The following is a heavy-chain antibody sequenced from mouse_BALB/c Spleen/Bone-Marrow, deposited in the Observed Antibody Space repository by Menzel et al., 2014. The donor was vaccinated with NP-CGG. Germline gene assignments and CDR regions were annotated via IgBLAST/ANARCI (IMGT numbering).Heavy chain of an antibody. CDR2: ISGYYGDA. CDR3: ARSGKVRNAMNY. J-gene: IGHJ4*01. V-gene: IGHV1S137*01. CDR1: GYTFTDYA. D-gene: IGHD2-14*01. Sequence: QVHVKQSGAELVRPGVSVKISCKGSGYTFTDYAIHWVKQSHAKSLEWIGLISGYYGDAIYNQKFKGKATMTVDKSSSTAYMDLARLTSEDSAIYYCARSGKVRNAMNYWGQGTSATVSS.